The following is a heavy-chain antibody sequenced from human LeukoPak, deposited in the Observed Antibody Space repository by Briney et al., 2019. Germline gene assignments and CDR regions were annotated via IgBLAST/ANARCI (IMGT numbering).Heavy chain of an antibody. CDR1: GFTFSSYG. CDR2: IRHDGSNE. Sequence: PGGSLRLSCVGSGFTFSSYGMHWVRQAAGKGLEWVAFIRHDGSNEYYADSVKGRFTVSRDNSKNTLFLQMNSLRVEEMAVYYCVKEVHPYDSGTYYFDYWGRGTLVTVSS. CDR3: VKEVHPYDSGTYYFDY. J-gene: IGHJ4*02. V-gene: IGHV3-30*02. D-gene: IGHD3-10*01.